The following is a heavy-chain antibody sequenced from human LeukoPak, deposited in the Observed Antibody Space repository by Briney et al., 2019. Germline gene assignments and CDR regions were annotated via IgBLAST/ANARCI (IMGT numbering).Heavy chain of an antibody. D-gene: IGHD3-22*01. V-gene: IGHV3-53*04. Sequence: PGGSLRLSCAASGFTVSSNYMSWVRQAPGKGLEWVSVIYSGGSTYYADSVKRRFTISRHNSKNTLYLQMNSLRAEDTAVYYCARGYYDSSGYYYYGLGNWGQGTLVTVSS. J-gene: IGHJ4*02. CDR1: GFTVSSNY. CDR3: ARGYYDSSGYYYYGLGN. CDR2: IYSGGST.